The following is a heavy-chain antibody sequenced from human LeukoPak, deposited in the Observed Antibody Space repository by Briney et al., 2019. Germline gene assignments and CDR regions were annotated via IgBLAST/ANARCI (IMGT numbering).Heavy chain of an antibody. Sequence: SETLSLTCTVSGGSISSYYWSWIRQPPGKGLEWIGHIYYSGSTNYNPSLKSRVTISVDASKNQFSLKLSSVTAADTAVYYCARYGSGTSLDYWGQGTLVTVSS. CDR3: ARYGSGTSLDY. CDR2: IYYSGST. V-gene: IGHV4-59*01. J-gene: IGHJ4*02. D-gene: IGHD3-10*01. CDR1: GGSISSYY.